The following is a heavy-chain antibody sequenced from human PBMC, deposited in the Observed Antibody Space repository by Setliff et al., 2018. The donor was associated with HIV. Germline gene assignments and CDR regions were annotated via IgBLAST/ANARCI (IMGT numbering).Heavy chain of an antibody. Sequence: ASVKVSCKAFGYTFSTNAIHWVRQAPGQRLEWMGYINAGDDNTRYSEKFQGRVTITRDTSANTAYVELSSLRSEDTAVYYCARSSCSGCYLSDYWGLGTLVTVSS. V-gene: IGHV1-3*01. CDR1: GYTFSTNA. D-gene: IGHD6-19*01. J-gene: IGHJ4*02. CDR3: ARSSCSGCYLSDY. CDR2: INAGDDNT.